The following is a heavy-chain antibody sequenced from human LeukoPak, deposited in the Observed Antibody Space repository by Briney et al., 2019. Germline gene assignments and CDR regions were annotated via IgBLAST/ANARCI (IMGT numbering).Heavy chain of an antibody. CDR1: GYTFTGYY. Sequence: VASVKVSCKASGYTFTGYYVHWVRQAPGQGLEWVGWINPNSGGTNYAQKFQGRVTMTRDTSISTDYMELSRLRSDDTAVYYCARPSIAAAGTLWFDPWGQGTLVTVFS. CDR3: ARPSIAAAGTLWFDP. J-gene: IGHJ5*02. CDR2: INPNSGGT. D-gene: IGHD6-13*01. V-gene: IGHV1-2*02.